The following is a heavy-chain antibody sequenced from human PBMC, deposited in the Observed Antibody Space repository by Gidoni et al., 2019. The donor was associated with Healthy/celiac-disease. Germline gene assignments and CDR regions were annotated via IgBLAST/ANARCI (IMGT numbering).Heavy chain of an antibody. CDR3: ARGGQQLVAIYFDY. D-gene: IGHD6-13*01. V-gene: IGHV3-33*01. CDR1: GFTFSSYG. J-gene: IGHJ4*02. Sequence: QVQLVQYGGGVVQPGRSLRRSCAASGFTFSSYGMHGVRQAPGKGLEWVGVLWYNGSNTYYADAGKGRFTISRDNSTNTLYLQMNSLRAEDKAVYYCARGGQQLVAIYFDYWGQGTLVTVSS. CDR2: LWYNGSNT.